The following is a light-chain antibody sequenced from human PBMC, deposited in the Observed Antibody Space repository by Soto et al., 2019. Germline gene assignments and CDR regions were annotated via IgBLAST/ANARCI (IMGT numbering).Light chain of an antibody. Sequence: QSGLTQPASVSGSPGQSITISCTGTNIDVGGYKYVSWYQQHPGKAPKLMIYEVTYRPSGVSNRFSGSKSGNTASLTISGLQAEDEADYYCSSYTISSTLVVFGGGTKLTVL. CDR3: SSYTISSTLVV. J-gene: IGLJ3*02. CDR1: NIDVGGYKY. CDR2: EVT. V-gene: IGLV2-14*01.